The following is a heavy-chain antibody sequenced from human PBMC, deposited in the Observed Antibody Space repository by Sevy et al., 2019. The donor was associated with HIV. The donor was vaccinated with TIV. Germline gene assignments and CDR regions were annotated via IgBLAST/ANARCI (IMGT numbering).Heavy chain of an antibody. D-gene: IGHD3-16*01. CDR3: AKERGDGSHRAYDAFDI. CDR2: ISGSGGST. Sequence: GGSLRLSCAASGFTFSSYAMSWVRQVPGKGLEWVSAISGSGGSTYYADSVKGRFTISRDNSKNTLYLQMNSLRAEDTAVYYCAKERGDGSHRAYDAFDIWGQGTMVTVSS. V-gene: IGHV3-23*01. CDR1: GFTFSSYA. J-gene: IGHJ3*02.